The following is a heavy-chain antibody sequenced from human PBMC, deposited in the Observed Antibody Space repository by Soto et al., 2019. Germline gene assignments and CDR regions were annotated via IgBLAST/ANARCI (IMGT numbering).Heavy chain of an antibody. V-gene: IGHV4-30-4*01. D-gene: IGHD4-4*01. Sequence: PSETLSLTCTVSGGSISSGDYYWSWIRQPPGKGLEWIGYIYYSGSTYYNPSLKSRVTISVDTSKNQFSLKLSSVTAADTAVYYCASQYSTRDYYYGMDVWGQGTTVTVS. J-gene: IGHJ6*02. CDR2: IYYSGST. CDR1: GGSISSGDYY. CDR3: ASQYSTRDYYYGMDV.